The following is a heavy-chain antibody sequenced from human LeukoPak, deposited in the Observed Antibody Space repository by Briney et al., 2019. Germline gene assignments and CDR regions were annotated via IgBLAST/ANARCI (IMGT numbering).Heavy chain of an antibody. J-gene: IGHJ4*02. D-gene: IGHD3-10*01. CDR1: GFTFSNAW. CDR2: TKSKTDGGTT. CDR3: TTAGVDKDY. Sequence: GGSPRLSCAASGFTFSNAWMSWVRQAPGKGLEWVGRTKSKTDGGTTDYAAPVKGRFTISRDDSKNTLYLQMNSLKTEDTAVYYCTTAGVDKDYWGQGTLVTVSS. V-gene: IGHV3-15*01.